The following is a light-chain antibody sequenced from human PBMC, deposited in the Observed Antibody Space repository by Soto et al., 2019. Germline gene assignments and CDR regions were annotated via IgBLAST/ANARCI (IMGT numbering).Light chain of an antibody. CDR1: QSVFYASNKKNY. J-gene: IGKJ4*01. CDR2: WAS. V-gene: IGKV4-1*01. CDR3: QQYFGTPFT. Sequence: DIVMTQSPDALAVSLGDRSTINCNSSQSVFYASNKKNYLAWFQQKPRQPPKLLIYWASTRESGVPDRFSGSGSGTDFSLTISSLQAEDVAVYYCQQYFGTPFTFGGGTKVDIK.